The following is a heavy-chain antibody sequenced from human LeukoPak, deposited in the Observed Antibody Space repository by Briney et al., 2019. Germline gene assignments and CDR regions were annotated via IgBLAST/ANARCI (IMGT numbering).Heavy chain of an antibody. Sequence: GGSLRLSCAASGFTFSSYAMHWVREAPGKGLEWVAVISYDGSNKYYADSVKGRFTISRDNSKNTLYLQMNSLKTEDTAVYYCTTGHQDNLVLRYFDWPGEDAFDFWGQGTMVTVSS. CDR1: GFTFSSYA. V-gene: IGHV3-30*04. CDR2: ISYDGSNK. D-gene: IGHD3-9*01. J-gene: IGHJ3*01. CDR3: TTGHQDNLVLRYFDWPGEDAFDF.